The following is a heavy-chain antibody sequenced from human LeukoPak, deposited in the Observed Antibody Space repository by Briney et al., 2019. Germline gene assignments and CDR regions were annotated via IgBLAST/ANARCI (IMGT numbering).Heavy chain of an antibody. D-gene: IGHD6-19*01. CDR2: ISSSGSTI. J-gene: IGHJ4*02. CDR3: ARGESFSSGWPYYFDF. CDR1: GFTFSSYE. V-gene: IGHV3-48*03. Sequence: GGSLRLSCAASGFTFSSYEMNWVRQAPGKGLEWVSYISSSGSTIYYAESVKGRFTISRDNAKNSLYLQMNSLRAEDTAVYYCARGESFSSGWPYYFDFWGQGALVTVSS.